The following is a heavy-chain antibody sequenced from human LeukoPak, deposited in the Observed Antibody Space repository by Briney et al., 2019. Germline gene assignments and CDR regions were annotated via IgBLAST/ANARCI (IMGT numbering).Heavy chain of an antibody. J-gene: IGHJ6*03. Sequence: KSSETLSLTCTVSGGSISSGSYYWSWIRQPAGKGLEWIGRIYTSGSTNYNPSLKSRVTISVDTSKNQFSLKLSSVTAADTAVYYCARDSLYYYYHMDVWGKGTTVTVSS. CDR2: IYTSGST. V-gene: IGHV4-61*02. CDR3: ARDSLYYYYHMDV. CDR1: GGSISSGSYY.